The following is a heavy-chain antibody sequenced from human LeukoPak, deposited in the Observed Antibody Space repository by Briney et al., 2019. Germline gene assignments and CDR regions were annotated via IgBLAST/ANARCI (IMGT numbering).Heavy chain of an antibody. CDR2: IYHSGST. V-gene: IGHV4-59*12. J-gene: IGHJ5*02. D-gene: IGHD3-3*01. CDR1: GGSISSYY. CDR3: ARGVADHYDFWSGYSQEPNWFDP. Sequence: SETLSLTCTVSGGSISSYYWSWIRQPPGKGLEWIGYIYHSGSTYYNPSLKSRVTVSVDRSKNQFSLRLRSVTAADTAVYYCARGVADHYDFWSGYSQEPNWFDPWGQGTLVTVSS.